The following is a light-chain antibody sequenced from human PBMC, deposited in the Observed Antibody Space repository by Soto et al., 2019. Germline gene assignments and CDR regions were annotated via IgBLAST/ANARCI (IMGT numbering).Light chain of an antibody. CDR1: QSVNAN. CDR2: GAS. J-gene: IGKJ1*01. Sequence: EVVMTQSPATLSVSPGERATLSCRASQSVNANLAWYQQKPGQAPRLLIHGASNRATGIPARFSGSGIGTDFILTISSLQSEDFAVYYCQQYNTWLWTFGQGTKVEI. CDR3: QQYNTWLWT. V-gene: IGKV3-15*01.